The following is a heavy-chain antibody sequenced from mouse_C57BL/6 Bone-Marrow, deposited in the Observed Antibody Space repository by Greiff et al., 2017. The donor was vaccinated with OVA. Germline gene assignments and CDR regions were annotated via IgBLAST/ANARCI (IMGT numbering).Heavy chain of an antibody. CDR3: ASSSYVFAY. Sequence: EVQLQQSGPGLVKPSQSLSLTCSVTGYSITSGYYWNWIRQFPGNKLEWMGYISYDGSNNYNPSLKNRISITRDTSKNQFFLKLNSVTTEDTATYYCASSSYVFAYWGQGTLVTVSA. J-gene: IGHJ3*01. V-gene: IGHV3-6*01. CDR2: ISYDGSN. CDR1: GYSITSGYY. D-gene: IGHD1-1*01.